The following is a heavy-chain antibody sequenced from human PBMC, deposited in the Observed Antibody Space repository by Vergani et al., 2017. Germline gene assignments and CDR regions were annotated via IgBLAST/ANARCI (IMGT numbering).Heavy chain of an antibody. CDR3: ARGGSMVRGVMNWFDP. J-gene: IGHJ5*02. CDR2: IRSSSSYI. V-gene: IGHV3-21*01. D-gene: IGHD3-10*01. Sequence: EVQLVESGGGLVKPGGSLRLSCAASGFTFSSYSMNWVRQAPGKGLEWVSSIRSSSSYIYYADSVKGRFTISRDNAKNSLYLQMNSLRAEDTAVYYCARGGSMVRGVMNWFDPWGQGTLVTVSS. CDR1: GFTFSSYS.